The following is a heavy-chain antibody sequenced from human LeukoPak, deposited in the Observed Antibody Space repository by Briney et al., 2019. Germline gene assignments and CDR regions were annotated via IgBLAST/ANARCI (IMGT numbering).Heavy chain of an antibody. Sequence: HPGGSLRLSCAASGFTFSSYAMSWVRRAPGKGLEWVSAISGSGGSTYYADSVKGRFTISRDNSKNTLYLQMNSLRAEDTAVYYCATRVDIVATLDYWGQGTLVTVSS. CDR1: GFTFSSYA. D-gene: IGHD5-12*01. CDR3: ATRVDIVATLDY. J-gene: IGHJ4*02. CDR2: ISGSGGST. V-gene: IGHV3-23*01.